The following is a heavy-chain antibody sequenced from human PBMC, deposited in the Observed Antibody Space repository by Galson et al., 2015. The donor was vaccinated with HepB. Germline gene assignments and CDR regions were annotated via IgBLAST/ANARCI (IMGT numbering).Heavy chain of an antibody. D-gene: IGHD3-3*01. CDR2: ITTTSSQI. J-gene: IGHJ3*01. V-gene: IGHV3-21*06. CDR1: GSSSSAYT. CDR3: ARRLLEWSTDAFDL. Sequence: LRLSCAASGSSSSAYTMNWVRQAPGRGLEWVSIITTTSSQIFYADSVKGRFTISRDDVGNSLFLQMNSLRAEDTAVYYCARRLLEWSTDAFDLWGQGTMVTVSS.